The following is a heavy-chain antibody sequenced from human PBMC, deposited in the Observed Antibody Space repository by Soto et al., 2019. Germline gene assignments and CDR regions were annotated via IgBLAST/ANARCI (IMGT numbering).Heavy chain of an antibody. CDR2: ISAYNGNT. J-gene: IGHJ3*02. V-gene: IGHV1-18*01. CDR3: ARENPSARDAFDI. Sequence: AASVKVSCKASGYTFPSYGISWVRQAPGQGLEWMGWISAYNGNTNYAQKLQGRVTMTTDTSTSTAYMELRSLRSDDTAVYYCARENPSARDAFDIWGQGTMVNVSS. CDR1: GYTFPSYG.